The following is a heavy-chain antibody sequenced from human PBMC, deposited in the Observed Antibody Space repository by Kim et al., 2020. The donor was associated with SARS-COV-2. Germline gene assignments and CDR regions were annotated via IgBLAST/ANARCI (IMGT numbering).Heavy chain of an antibody. D-gene: IGHD6-13*01. V-gene: IGHV4-31*03. Sequence: SETLSLTCTVSGGSINRGGSFWTWIRQHPGKRPEWIGNIYYSGSPDYNPSLKSRVTVSLDTSKNQFSLKRTSVTAADTAVYFCARDWQQRGFDTWGQGTMVTVSS. CDR2: IYYSGSP. CDR1: GGSINRGGSF. J-gene: IGHJ3*02. CDR3: ARDWQQRGFDT.